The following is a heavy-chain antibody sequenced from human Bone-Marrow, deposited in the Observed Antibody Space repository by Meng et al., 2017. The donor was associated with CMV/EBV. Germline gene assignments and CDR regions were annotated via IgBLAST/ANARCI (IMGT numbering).Heavy chain of an antibody. CDR3: AREVRSRGGFDP. D-gene: IGHD3-10*01. J-gene: IGHJ5*02. CDR1: GFTFSSHW. Sequence: GEFLKISCTVSGFTFSSHWMSWVRLAPGKGLEWVANIKQDGSEKYYVDSVKGRFTISRDNAKNSLYLQMDSLRGEDTAVYYCAREVRSRGGFDPWGQGTLVTVSS. V-gene: IGHV3-7*01. CDR2: IKQDGSEK.